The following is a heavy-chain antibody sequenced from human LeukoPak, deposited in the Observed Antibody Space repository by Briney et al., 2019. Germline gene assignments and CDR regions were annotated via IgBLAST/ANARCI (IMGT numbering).Heavy chain of an antibody. D-gene: IGHD2-15*01. CDR3: ARIDCSGGSCYSRLNY. V-gene: IGHV1-18*01. Sequence: ASVKVSCKASGYTFTSYGISWVRQAPGQGLEWMGWISAYNGNTNYAQKLQGRVTMTTDTSTSTAYMELRSLRSDDTAVYYCARIDCSGGSCYSRLNYWGQGTLVTVSS. J-gene: IGHJ4*02. CDR1: GYTFTSYG. CDR2: ISAYNGNT.